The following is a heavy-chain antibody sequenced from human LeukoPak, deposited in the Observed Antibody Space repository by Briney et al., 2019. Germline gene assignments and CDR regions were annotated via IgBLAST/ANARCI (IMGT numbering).Heavy chain of an antibody. D-gene: IGHD4-17*01. V-gene: IGHV3-23*01. CDR3: ATTRWDYGDYYFDY. Sequence: GGSLRLSCVASGFTFGNYVMSWVRQAPGKGLVWVSGITGSGSSTYYADSVKGRSTISRDNSKNTLYLQMNSLRAEDTAVYYCATTRWDYGDYYFDYWGQGTLVTVSS. CDR1: GFTFGNYV. J-gene: IGHJ4*02. CDR2: ITGSGSST.